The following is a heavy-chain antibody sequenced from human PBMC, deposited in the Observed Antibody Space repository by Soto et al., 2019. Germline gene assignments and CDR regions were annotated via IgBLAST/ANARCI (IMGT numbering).Heavy chain of an antibody. CDR2: IYRTGST. J-gene: IGHJ4*02. V-gene: IGHV4-4*02. D-gene: IGHD1-7*01. CDR3: ASRDPGTSVDY. Sequence: SETLSLTCAVSGGTFTSNNWWTWVRQPPGQGLEWIGEIYRTGSTNYNPSLKSRVTISLDKSENQFSLKVTSLTAADTAVYYCASRDPGTSVDYWGQGTLVTVSS. CDR1: GGTFTSNNW.